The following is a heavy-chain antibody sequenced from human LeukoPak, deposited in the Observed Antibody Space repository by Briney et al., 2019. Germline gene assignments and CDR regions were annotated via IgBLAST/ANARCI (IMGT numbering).Heavy chain of an antibody. V-gene: IGHV1-8*01. J-gene: IGHJ3*02. CDR3: ARDARGAAAADGAFDI. Sequence: ASVTVSCTASGFTFTSHDYNWVRQATGQGLEWMGWMNPNSGNTGYAQKFQGRVTMTRDTSITTVYMELSSLTSEDTAVYYCARDARGAAAADGAFDIWGQGTMVTVSS. CDR1: GFTFTSHD. CDR2: MNPNSGNT. D-gene: IGHD6-13*01.